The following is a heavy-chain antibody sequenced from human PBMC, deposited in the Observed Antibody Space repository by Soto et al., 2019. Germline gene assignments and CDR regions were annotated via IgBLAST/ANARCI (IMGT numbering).Heavy chain of an antibody. J-gene: IGHJ6*03. CDR1: GFTVSSNY. D-gene: IGHD6-13*01. Sequence: EVQLVESGGGLVQPGGSLRLSCAASGFTVSSNYMSWVRQAPGKGLEWVSVIYSGGSTYYADSVKGRFTISRDNSKNTLYLQMNSLSAEDTAVYYCARDKGSVAAYYYYMDVWGKGTTVTVSS. CDR3: ARDKGSVAAYYYYMDV. CDR2: IYSGGST. V-gene: IGHV3-66*01.